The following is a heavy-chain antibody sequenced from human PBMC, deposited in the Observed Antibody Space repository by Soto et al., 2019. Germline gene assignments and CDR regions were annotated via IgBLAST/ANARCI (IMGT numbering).Heavy chain of an antibody. CDR2: ISAYNGNT. J-gene: IGHJ5*02. CDR3: ARVRRGDGSNWFDP. V-gene: IGHV1-18*01. D-gene: IGHD2-21*02. Sequence: ASVKVSCKASGYTFSSYDVTWVRQAPGQGLEWMGWISAYNGNTNYAQKLQGRVTMTTDTSTSTAYMELRSLRSDDTAVYYCARVRRGDGSNWFDPWGQGTLVTVSS. CDR1: GYTFSSYD.